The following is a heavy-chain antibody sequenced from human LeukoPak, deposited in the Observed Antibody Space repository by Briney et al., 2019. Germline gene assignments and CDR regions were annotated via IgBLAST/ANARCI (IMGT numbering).Heavy chain of an antibody. V-gene: IGHV5-51*01. CDR2: IYPGDSDT. Sequence: PGESLKISCRGSGYSFTTYWIGWARQMPGKGLEWMGIIYPGDSDTRYTPSFQGQVTMSADKSINTAYLQWSSLKASDTAMYYCARRQGCSSTSCPPDYWGQGTLVTVSP. CDR3: ARRQGCSSTSCPPDY. D-gene: IGHD2-2*01. J-gene: IGHJ4*02. CDR1: GYSFTTYW.